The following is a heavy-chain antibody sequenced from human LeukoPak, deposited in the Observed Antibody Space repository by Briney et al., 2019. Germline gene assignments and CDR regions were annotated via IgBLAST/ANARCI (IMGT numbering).Heavy chain of an antibody. D-gene: IGHD3-3*01. Sequence: GSLRLSCAASGFSVSSYAMNWVRQAPGGGLECVSAISGSGGIIYYADSVKGRFAISRDKSKNTLYLQMNSLRAEHTALYYCAKHYLASYDFWSGHRAFDIWGQGTMVTVSS. CDR1: GFSVSSYA. CDR3: AKHYLASYDFWSGHRAFDI. V-gene: IGHV3-23*01. J-gene: IGHJ3*02. CDR2: ISGSGGII.